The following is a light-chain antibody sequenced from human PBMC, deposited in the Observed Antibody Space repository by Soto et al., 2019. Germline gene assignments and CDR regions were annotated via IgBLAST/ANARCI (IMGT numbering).Light chain of an antibody. CDR2: DVS. Sequence: QSALTQPASVSGSPGQSIAISCTGTSSDVGGYNYVSWHQQHPGKAPKLMIYDVSNRASGVSNRFSGSRSGITASLTISGLQAEDEDDYDCSSYTSSGNRVFGTGTTLTVL. V-gene: IGLV2-14*01. J-gene: IGLJ1*01. CDR1: SSDVGGYNY. CDR3: SSYTSSGNRV.